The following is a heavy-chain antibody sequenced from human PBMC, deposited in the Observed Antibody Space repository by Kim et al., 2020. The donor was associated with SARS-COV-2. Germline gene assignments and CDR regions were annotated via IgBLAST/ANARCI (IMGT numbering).Heavy chain of an antibody. CDR3: ARARWLGTTFDY. V-gene: IGHV4-59*01. D-gene: IGHD6-19*01. CDR1: GGSISSYY. CDR2: IYYSGST. J-gene: IGHJ4*02. Sequence: SETLSLTCTVSGGSISSYYWSWIRQPPGKGLEWIGYIYYSGSTNYNPSLKSRVTISVDTSKNQFSLKLSSVTAADTAVYYCARARWLGTTFDYWGQGTLVTVSS.